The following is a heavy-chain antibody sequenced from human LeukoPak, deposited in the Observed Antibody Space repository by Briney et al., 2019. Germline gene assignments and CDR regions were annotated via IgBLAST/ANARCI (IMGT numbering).Heavy chain of an antibody. CDR3: ARDPPHGMDV. CDR1: GFTVDSNY. CDR2: IYTGGNT. Sequence: GGSLRLSCAASGFTVDSNYLSWVRQAPGKGLEWVSTIYTGGNTYYAASVKGRFTISRDFSKNTVFLHMNSLRAEDTAMYYCARDPPHGMDVWGQGTTVTVSS. V-gene: IGHV3-53*01. J-gene: IGHJ6*02.